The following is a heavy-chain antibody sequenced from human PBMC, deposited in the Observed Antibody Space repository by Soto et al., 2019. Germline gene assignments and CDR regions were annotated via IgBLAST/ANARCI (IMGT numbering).Heavy chain of an antibody. V-gene: IGHV5-51*01. CDR2: IYPGDSDT. J-gene: IGHJ4*02. CDR1: GYSFTSYW. CDR3: ARHYHDSSGYYLQFDY. D-gene: IGHD3-22*01. Sequence: GDSLKISCKGSGYSFTSYWIGWVRQMPGKGLEWMGIIYPGDSDTRYSPSFQGQVTISADKSISTAYLQWSSLKASDTAMYYCARHYHDSSGYYLQFDYWGQGTLVTVSS.